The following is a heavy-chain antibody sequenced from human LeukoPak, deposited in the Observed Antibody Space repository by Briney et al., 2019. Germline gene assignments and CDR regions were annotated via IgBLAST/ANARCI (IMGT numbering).Heavy chain of an antibody. V-gene: IGHV4-30-4*08. J-gene: IGHJ4*02. CDR2: IYYSGST. D-gene: IGHD4-23*01. CDR1: GGSISSGGYY. Sequence: SETLSLXCTVSGGSISSGGYYWTWTRQPPGKGLEWIGYIYYSGSTYYNPSLKSRVIISVDTSKNQFSLKLSSVTAADTAVYYCARDPNDYGGFDYWGQGTLVTVSS. CDR3: ARDPNDYGGFDY.